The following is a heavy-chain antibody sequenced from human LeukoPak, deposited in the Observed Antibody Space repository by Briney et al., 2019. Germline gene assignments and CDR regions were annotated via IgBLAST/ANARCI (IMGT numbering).Heavy chain of an antibody. V-gene: IGHV3-30*18. CDR2: MSYDGSTK. D-gene: IGHD3-10*01. Sequence: PGRSLRLSCAASGFIFSTYGMHWVRQAPGKGLEWVEVMSYDGSTKYYADSVKGRFTISRDNSNNMLYLQMNSLRAEDTAVYYCAKDSGQLLYGDAFDIWGQGTRVAVSS. J-gene: IGHJ3*02. CDR3: AKDSGQLLYGDAFDI. CDR1: GFIFSTYG.